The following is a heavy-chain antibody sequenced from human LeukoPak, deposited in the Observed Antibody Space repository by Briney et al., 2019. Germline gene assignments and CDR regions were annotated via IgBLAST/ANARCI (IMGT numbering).Heavy chain of an antibody. J-gene: IGHJ4*02. Sequence: PSETLSLTCAVYGGSFSGYYWSWIRQPPGKGPEWIGEINHSGSTNYNPSLKSRVTISVDTSKNQFSLKLSSVTAADTAVYYCARAVTNKNFDYWGQGTLVTVSS. V-gene: IGHV4-34*01. D-gene: IGHD4-17*01. CDR1: GGSFSGYY. CDR2: INHSGST. CDR3: ARAVTNKNFDY.